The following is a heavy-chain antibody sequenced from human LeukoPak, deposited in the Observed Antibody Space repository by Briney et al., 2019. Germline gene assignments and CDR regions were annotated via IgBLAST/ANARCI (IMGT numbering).Heavy chain of an antibody. V-gene: IGHV3-30-3*01. D-gene: IGHD5-18*01. J-gene: IGHJ6*02. CDR1: GFTFSTYA. CDR3: ARGRKYSYGTYYYGLGV. Sequence: PGGSLRLSCVASGFTFSTYAMHWVRQAPGKGLEWVAVILYDGNNKYYADSVKGRFTISRDNSKNTLYLQMNSLRAEDTAVYYCARGRKYSYGTYYYGLGVWGQGTTVTVCS. CDR2: ILYDGNNK.